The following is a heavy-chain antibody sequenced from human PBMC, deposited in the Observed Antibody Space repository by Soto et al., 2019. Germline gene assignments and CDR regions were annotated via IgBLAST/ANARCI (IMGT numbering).Heavy chain of an antibody. CDR2: IDHSGST. Sequence: WTWIRQPPGKGLEWIGEIDHSGSTTYNPSLKSRIIMSVDTSKNQFSLNVSSVTAADTAVYYCARGLRYSGMDVWGQGTTVTVSS. J-gene: IGHJ6*02. V-gene: IGHV4-34*01. CDR3: ARGLRYSGMDV.